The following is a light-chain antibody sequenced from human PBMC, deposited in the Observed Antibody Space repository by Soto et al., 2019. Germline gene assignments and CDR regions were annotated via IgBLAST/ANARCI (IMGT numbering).Light chain of an antibody. J-gene: IGLJ2*01. Sequence: QSALTQPASLSGSPGQSVTISCTGSSSDVGAYNYVSWYQQHPGKAPRLMIYDVSHRPSGISNRFSGSKSGNTASLTISGLQADDEGDYYCSSYTSSSTPVVFGGGTKLTVL. V-gene: IGLV2-14*01. CDR1: SSDVGAYNY. CDR3: SSYTSSSTPVV. CDR2: DVS.